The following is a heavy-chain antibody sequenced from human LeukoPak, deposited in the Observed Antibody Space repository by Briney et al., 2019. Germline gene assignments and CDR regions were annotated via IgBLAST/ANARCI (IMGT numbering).Heavy chain of an antibody. CDR1: GGTFSSYS. Sequence: ASVKVSCKASGGTFSSYSISWVRQAPGQGLEWMGGIIPIFDTADHAQKFQGRVTITADESTSTAYMELSSLRSEDTAVSYCARISLGAIWGYYYGMDVWGQGTTVTVSS. CDR2: IIPIFDTA. V-gene: IGHV1-69*13. D-gene: IGHD1-26*01. J-gene: IGHJ6*02. CDR3: ARISLGAIWGYYYGMDV.